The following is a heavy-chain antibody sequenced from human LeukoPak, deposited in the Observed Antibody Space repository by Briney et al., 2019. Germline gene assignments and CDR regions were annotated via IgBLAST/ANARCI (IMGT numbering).Heavy chain of an antibody. CDR2: IYYSGST. Sequence: SSYGMHWIRQPPGKGLEWIGSIYYSGSTYYNPSLKSRVTISVDTSKNQFSLKLSSVTAADTAVYYCATDREGSGNDWGQGTLVTVSS. CDR1: SSYG. V-gene: IGHV4-39*07. CDR3: ATDREGSGND. J-gene: IGHJ1*01. D-gene: IGHD2-15*01.